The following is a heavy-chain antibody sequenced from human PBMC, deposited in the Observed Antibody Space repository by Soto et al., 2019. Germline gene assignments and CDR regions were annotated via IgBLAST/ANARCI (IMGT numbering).Heavy chain of an antibody. V-gene: IGHV3-30*18. CDR1: GFTFSSYG. CDR2: ISYDGSNK. J-gene: IGHJ6*02. D-gene: IGHD2-2*01. Sequence: GGSLRLSCAASGFTFSSYGMHWVRQAPGKGLEWVAVISYDGSNKYYADSVKGRFTISRDNSKNTLYLQMNSLRAEDTAVYYCAKDPQRYCSSTSCYAHYYGMDVWGQGTTVTVSS. CDR3: AKDPQRYCSSTSCYAHYYGMDV.